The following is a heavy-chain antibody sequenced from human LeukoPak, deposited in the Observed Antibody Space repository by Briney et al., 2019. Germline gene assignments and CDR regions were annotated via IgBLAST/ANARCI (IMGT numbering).Heavy chain of an antibody. D-gene: IGHD2-2*01. CDR2: IWYDGSNK. CDR1: GFTFSSYG. J-gene: IGHJ6*02. CDR3: ARDLGQLLFPYYYYGMDV. V-gene: IGHV3-33*01. Sequence: GGSLRLSCAASGFTFSSYGMHWVRQAPGKGLEWVAGIWYDGSNKYYADSVKGRFTISRDNSKNTLYLQMNSLRAEDTAVYYCARDLGQLLFPYYYYGMDVWGQGTTVTVSS.